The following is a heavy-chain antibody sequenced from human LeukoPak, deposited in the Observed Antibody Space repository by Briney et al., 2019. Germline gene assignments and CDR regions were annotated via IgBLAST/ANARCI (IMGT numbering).Heavy chain of an antibody. J-gene: IGHJ3*02. CDR3: ARERDDSSGYYLSDAFDI. Sequence: GGSLRLSCAASGFTFSSYAMHWVRQAPGKGLEYVSAISSNGGSTYYANSVKGRFTISRDNSKNTLYLQMGSLRAEDMAVYYCARERDDSSGYYLSDAFDIWGQGTMVTVSS. CDR2: ISSNGGST. CDR1: GFTFSSYA. V-gene: IGHV3-64*01. D-gene: IGHD3-22*01.